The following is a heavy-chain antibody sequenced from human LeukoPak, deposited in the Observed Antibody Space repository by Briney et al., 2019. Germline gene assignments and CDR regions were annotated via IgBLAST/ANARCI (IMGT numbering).Heavy chain of an antibody. CDR3: ARGKATTGEPPYIDY. Sequence: PSETLSLTCTVSGGSISSYYWSWIRQPPGKGLEWIGYIYYSGGTNYNPSLKSRVTISVDTSKNQFSLKLSSVTAADTAVYYCARGKATTGEPPYIDYWGQGTLVTVSS. J-gene: IGHJ4*02. V-gene: IGHV4-59*01. CDR1: GGSISSYY. CDR2: IYYSGGT. D-gene: IGHD7-27*01.